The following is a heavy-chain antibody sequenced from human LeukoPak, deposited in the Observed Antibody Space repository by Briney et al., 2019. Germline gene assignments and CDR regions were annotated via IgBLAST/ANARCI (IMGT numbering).Heavy chain of an antibody. J-gene: IGHJ4*02. CDR2: IIPIFGTA. CDR3: AGNKGIVVARLDY. CDR1: GGTFSSYA. D-gene: IGHD3-22*01. V-gene: IGHV1-69*13. Sequence: SVKVSCKASGGTFSSYAISWVRQAPGQGLEWMGGIIPIFGTANYAQKFQGRVTITADESTSTAYMELSSLRSEDTAVYYCAGNKGIVVARLDYWGQGTLVTVSS.